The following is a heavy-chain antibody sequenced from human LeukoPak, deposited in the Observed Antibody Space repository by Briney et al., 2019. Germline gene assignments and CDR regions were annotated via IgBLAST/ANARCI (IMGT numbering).Heavy chain of an antibody. Sequence: SETLPLTCTVSGGSISSGDYYWSWIRQPPGKGLEWIGYIYYSGSTYYNPSLKSRVTISVDTSKNQFSLKLSSVTAADTAVYYCARHEEEMATYNWFDPWGQGTLVTVSS. CDR2: IYYSGST. J-gene: IGHJ5*02. D-gene: IGHD5-24*01. CDR1: GGSISSGDYY. V-gene: IGHV4-30-4*01. CDR3: ARHEEEMATYNWFDP.